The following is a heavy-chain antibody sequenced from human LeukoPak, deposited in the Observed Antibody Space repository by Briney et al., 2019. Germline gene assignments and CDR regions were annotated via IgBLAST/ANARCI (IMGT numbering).Heavy chain of an antibody. Sequence: GGSLRLSCAASGFTFSSYSMNWVRQAPGKGLEWVSSISSSSRYIYYADSVKGRFTISRDNAKNSLYLQMNSLRAEDTAVYYCARDQRGGYDLERYYGMDVWGQGTTVTVSS. D-gene: IGHD5-12*01. CDR3: ARDQRGGYDLERYYGMDV. V-gene: IGHV3-21*01. CDR1: GFTFSSYS. J-gene: IGHJ6*02. CDR2: ISSSSRYI.